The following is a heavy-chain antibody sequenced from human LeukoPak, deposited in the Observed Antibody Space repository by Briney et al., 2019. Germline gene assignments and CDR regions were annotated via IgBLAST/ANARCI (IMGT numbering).Heavy chain of an antibody. CDR1: GFTFSGSA. CDR3: TRPLTGEGDNWFDP. CDR2: IRSKANNYAT. J-gene: IGHJ5*02. Sequence: PGGSLRLSCAASGFTFSGSAIHWVRQASGKGLEWVGRIRSKANNYATAYAASVKGRFTISRDDSNNTAYLQMNSLKSEDTTVYYRTRPLTGEGDNWFDPWGQGTLVTVSS. D-gene: IGHD7-27*01. V-gene: IGHV3-73*01.